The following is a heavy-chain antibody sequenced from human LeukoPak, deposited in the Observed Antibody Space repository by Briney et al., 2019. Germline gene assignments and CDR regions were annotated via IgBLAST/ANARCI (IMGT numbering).Heavy chain of an antibody. CDR3: ARGRGVNSNFDY. V-gene: IGHV3-21*01. J-gene: IGHJ4*02. CDR1: GFTFSTYS. D-gene: IGHD4-23*01. CDR2: ISSSRGHT. Sequence: GGSLRLSCAASGFTFSTYSMNWVRQAPGKGLEWVSSISSSRGHTSYADSVKGRFTISRDNAGNSLNLQMSSLRAEDTAVYYCARGRGVNSNFDYWGQGTLVTVSS.